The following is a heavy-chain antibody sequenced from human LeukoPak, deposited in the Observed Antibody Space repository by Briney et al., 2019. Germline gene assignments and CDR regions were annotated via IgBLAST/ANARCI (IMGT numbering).Heavy chain of an antibody. Sequence: GGSPRLSCTASGFTFSDYAMSWVRQAPGKGLEWVADQSDTGYYRNYVDSAKGRFTISRDNSKNTLYLQMNSLRAEDTAVYYCAKDQTFRGSGHYTYFDYWGQGALVTVSS. J-gene: IGHJ4*02. CDR2: QSDTGYYR. CDR1: GFTFSDYA. D-gene: IGHD2-15*01. V-gene: IGHV3-23*01. CDR3: AKDQTFRGSGHYTYFDY.